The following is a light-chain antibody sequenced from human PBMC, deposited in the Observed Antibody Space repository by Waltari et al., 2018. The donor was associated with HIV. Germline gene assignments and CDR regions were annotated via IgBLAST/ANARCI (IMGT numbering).Light chain of an antibody. V-gene: IGKV1-27*01. CDR3: QKYNNAPRT. Sequence: DIQMTQSPSSLSASAGDSVTITCRASQGISNSLAWYQQKPGKVPKLLIYAAANLQSGVPSRLSGSGSGTDFTLTISSLQPEDVATYYCQKYNNAPRTFGQGTKVEIK. J-gene: IGKJ1*01. CDR2: AAA. CDR1: QGISNS.